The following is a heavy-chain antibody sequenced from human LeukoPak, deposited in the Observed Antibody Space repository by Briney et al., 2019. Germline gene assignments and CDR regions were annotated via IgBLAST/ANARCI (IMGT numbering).Heavy chain of an antibody. Sequence: GESLKISCKASGNIFSDYCIAWVRQMPGKGLEWRGIICPGDSDARYSPSFQGQVTISADKSISTAYLQWSSLKASDTAMYYCARRYCTSTSCFHLDYWGQGTLVTASS. J-gene: IGHJ4*02. CDR1: GNIFSDYC. D-gene: IGHD2-2*01. CDR3: ARRYCTSTSCFHLDY. CDR2: ICPGDSDA. V-gene: IGHV5-51*01.